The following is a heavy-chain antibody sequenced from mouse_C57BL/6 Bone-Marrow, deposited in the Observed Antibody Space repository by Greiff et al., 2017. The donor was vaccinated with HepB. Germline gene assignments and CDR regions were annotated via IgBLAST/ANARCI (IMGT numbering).Heavy chain of an antibody. V-gene: IGHV1-69*01. Sequence: QVQLQQPGAELVMPGASVKLSCKASGYTFTSYWMHWVKQRPGQGLEWIGEIDPSDSYTNYNQKFKGKSTLTVDKSSSTAYMQLSSLTSEDSAVYYCARGGDRYFDVWGTETTVTVSS. CDR2: IDPSDSYT. J-gene: IGHJ1*03. CDR1: GYTFTSYW. CDR3: ARGGDRYFDV.